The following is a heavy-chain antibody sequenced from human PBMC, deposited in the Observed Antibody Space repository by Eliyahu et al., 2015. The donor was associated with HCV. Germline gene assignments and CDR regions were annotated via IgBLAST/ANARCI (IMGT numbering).Heavy chain of an antibody. CDR3: ARVKTYDSSGYYHTFQH. D-gene: IGHD3-22*01. CDR1: GXXFGXYW. J-gene: IGHJ1*01. V-gene: IGHV3-7*05. Sequence: EVQLVESGGGLVQPGGSLRLSCAAXGXXFGXYWMSWVRQAXGKGLEGXANIKQDGSEKYXVDSVKGRFTISRDNAKNSLYLQMNSLRAEDTAVYYCARVKTYDSSGYYHTFQHWGQGTLVTVSS. CDR2: IKQDGSEK.